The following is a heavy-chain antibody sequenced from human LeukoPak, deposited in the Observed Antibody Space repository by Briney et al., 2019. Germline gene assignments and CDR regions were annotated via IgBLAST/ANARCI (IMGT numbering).Heavy chain of an antibody. V-gene: IGHV1-18*01. CDR2: ISAYDGNT. J-gene: IGHJ6*02. Sequence: GASVKVSCKASGYTFTSYGISWVRQAPGQGLEWMGWISAYDGNTNYAQKLQGRVTMTTDTSTSTAYMELRSLRSDDTAVYYCASNRHYYDPMDVWGQGTTVTVSS. D-gene: IGHD3-22*01. CDR3: ASNRHYYDPMDV. CDR1: GYTFTSYG.